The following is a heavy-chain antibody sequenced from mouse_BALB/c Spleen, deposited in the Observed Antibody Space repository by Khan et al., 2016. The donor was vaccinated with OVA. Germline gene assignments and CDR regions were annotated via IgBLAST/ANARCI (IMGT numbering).Heavy chain of an antibody. CDR2: IAPANGNT. CDR3: ARPCCGRRDFEV. J-gene: IGHJ1*01. CDR1: GVNIRDTY. V-gene: IGHV14-3*02. Sequence: VQLKQSGAELVKPGASVKLSCTASGVNIRDTYFHWVKQRPAQGLEWIGRIAPANGNTQYDQKFQGKATITVDKSSNTSYMHLTSLTSEDTAVYYCARPCCGRRDFEVWGEGTTVTVS.